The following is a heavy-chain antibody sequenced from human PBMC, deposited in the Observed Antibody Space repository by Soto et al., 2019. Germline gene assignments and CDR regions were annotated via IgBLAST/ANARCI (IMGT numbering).Heavy chain of an antibody. D-gene: IGHD6-13*01. CDR3: ASPGERIAARPYNWYAP. Sequence: SVKVSCKASGGTFSSYAISWVRQAPGQGLEWMGGIIPIFGTANYAQKFQGRVTITADESTSTAYMELSSLRSEDTAVYYCASPGERIAARPYNWYAPPGHGTLVTDSS. J-gene: IGHJ5*02. CDR1: GGTFSSYA. V-gene: IGHV1-69*13. CDR2: IIPIFGTA.